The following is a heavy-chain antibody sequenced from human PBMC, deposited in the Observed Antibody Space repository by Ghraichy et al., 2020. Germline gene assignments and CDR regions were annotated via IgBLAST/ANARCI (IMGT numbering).Heavy chain of an antibody. Sequence: GGSLRLSCAASGFTFSSYSMNWVRQAPGKGLEWVSSISSSSSYIYYADSVKGRFTISRDNAKNSLYLQMNSLRAEDTAVYYCARGRAGRYPYFDYWGQGTLVTVSS. J-gene: IGHJ4*02. CDR2: ISSSSSYI. CDR1: GFTFSSYS. CDR3: ARGRAGRYPYFDY. D-gene: IGHD1-1*01. V-gene: IGHV3-21*01.